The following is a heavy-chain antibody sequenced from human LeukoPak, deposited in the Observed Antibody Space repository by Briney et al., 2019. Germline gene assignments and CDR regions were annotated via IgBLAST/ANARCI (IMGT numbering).Heavy chain of an antibody. CDR2: IKQDGSDK. CDR1: GLSFRSYW. J-gene: IGHJ4*02. Sequence: GGSLRLSCAASGLSFRSYWMSWVRQAPGKGLEWVPNIKQDGSDKYYVDSVKGRFTISRDNAKNSLYLQMNSLRAEDTAVYYCARDPSPFWSITNCSGGDYFYYWRQPALVTLPS. CDR3: ARDPSPFWSITNCSGGDYFYY. V-gene: IGHV3-7*01. D-gene: IGHD2-2*01.